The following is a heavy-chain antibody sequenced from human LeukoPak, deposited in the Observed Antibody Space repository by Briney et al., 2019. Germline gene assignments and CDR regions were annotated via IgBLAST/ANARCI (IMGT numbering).Heavy chain of an antibody. Sequence: GGSRRLSWAASGFTFSNYWMHWVRQAPGEALCWVSGIKGEGSSTTYADSVKGRFTISRDNAKNTLYLQMNSLRAEDTAVYYCSRDSLSSCGGDCYSGLDVWGQGTTVTVSS. CDR3: SRDSLSSCGGDCYSGLDV. CDR1: GFTFSNYW. V-gene: IGHV3-74*01. J-gene: IGHJ6*02. D-gene: IGHD2-21*02. CDR2: IKGEGSST.